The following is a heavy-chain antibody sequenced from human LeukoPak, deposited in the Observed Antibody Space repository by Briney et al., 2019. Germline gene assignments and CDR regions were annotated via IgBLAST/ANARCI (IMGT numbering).Heavy chain of an antibody. D-gene: IGHD3-3*01. CDR2: ISSSSSTI. CDR1: GFTFSNYN. J-gene: IGHJ4*02. V-gene: IGHV3-48*01. CDR3: ARDFLEDSY. Sequence: PGGSLRLSCAASGFTFSNYNMNWVRQAPEKGLEWLSYISSSSSTIYYADSVKGRFTISRDNARNSLYLQMNSLRAEDTAVYYCARDFLEDSYWGQGTLVTVSS.